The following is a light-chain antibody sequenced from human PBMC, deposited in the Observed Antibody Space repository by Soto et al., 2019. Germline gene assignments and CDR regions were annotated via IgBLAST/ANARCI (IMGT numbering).Light chain of an antibody. J-gene: IGKJ5*01. V-gene: IGKV3-15*01. CDR2: GAS. CDR3: QHRSIWPVS. Sequence: EIVMTQSPATLSVSPGERATLSCRASQSVTSNLVWYQQKPGQAPRLLIYGASTRATGIPVRFSGSGSGTDFTLTISSLEPEDFAVYYCQHRSIWPVSFGQGTRLENK. CDR1: QSVTSN.